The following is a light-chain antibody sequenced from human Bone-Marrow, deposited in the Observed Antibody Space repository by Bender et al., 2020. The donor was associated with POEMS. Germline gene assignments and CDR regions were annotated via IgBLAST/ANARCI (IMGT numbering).Light chain of an antibody. CDR2: EDN. Sequence: SYDLTQPPSVSVSPGQTASISCSGDKLGDKYVSWYQQRPGQSPVLILHEDNKRPSGIPDRFSASKSGTSASLAISGLRSEDEAEYYCSSWDDNLTDVLFGGGTKLTVL. J-gene: IGLJ2*01. V-gene: IGLV3-1*01. CDR3: SSWDDNLTDVL. CDR1: KLGDKY.